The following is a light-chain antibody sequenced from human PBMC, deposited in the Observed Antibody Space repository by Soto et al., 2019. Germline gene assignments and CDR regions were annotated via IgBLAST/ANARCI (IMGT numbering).Light chain of an antibody. CDR1: QTISSN. V-gene: IGKV3-15*01. J-gene: IGKJ2*01. Sequence: EIVMTQSPATLSVSPGERATLSCRASQTISSNLAWHQQKPGQAPRLLIYGASARATGVPARFSGSGSGTEFTLTISSLQSEDFGVYYCQRSGSAPPYIFGAGTRLDI. CDR2: GAS. CDR3: QRSGSAPPYI.